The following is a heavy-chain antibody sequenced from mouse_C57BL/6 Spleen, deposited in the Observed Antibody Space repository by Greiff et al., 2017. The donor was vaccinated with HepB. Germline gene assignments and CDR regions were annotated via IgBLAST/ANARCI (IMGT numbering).Heavy chain of an antibody. V-gene: IGHV5-9-1*02. CDR1: GFTFSSYA. Sequence: EVQRVESGEGLVKPGGSLKLSCAASGFTFSSYAMSWVRQTPEKRLEWVAYISSGGDYIYYADTVKGRFTISRDNARNTLYLQMSSLKSEDTAMYYCTRDPVVANWYFDVWGTGTTVTVSS. D-gene: IGHD1-1*01. J-gene: IGHJ1*03. CDR3: TRDPVVANWYFDV. CDR2: ISSGGDYI.